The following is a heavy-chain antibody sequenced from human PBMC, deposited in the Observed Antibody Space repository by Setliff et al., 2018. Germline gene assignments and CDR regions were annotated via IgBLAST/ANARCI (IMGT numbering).Heavy chain of an antibody. J-gene: IGHJ6*03. D-gene: IGHD3-22*01. Sequence: LTCTVSGGSINNYYWSWIRQSPGKGLEWIGYVYTSGSTNYNPSLKSRVTISVDTSKNQFSLKLSSVTAADTAVYYCARSRGYKHDSSGYYYDHYYYYYMDVWGKGTPVTVSS. CDR3: ARSRGYKHDSSGYYYDHYYYYYMDV. CDR2: VYTSGST. V-gene: IGHV4-4*08. CDR1: GGSINNYY.